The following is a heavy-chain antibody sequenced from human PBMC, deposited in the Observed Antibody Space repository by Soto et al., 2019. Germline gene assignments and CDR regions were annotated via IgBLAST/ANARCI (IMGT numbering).Heavy chain of an antibody. CDR3: ARRRYCGADCYKNYYFGMDV. CDR2: IIPVLTIT. D-gene: IGHD2-21*02. CDR1: GGSFSSYT. Sequence: QAQLVQSGAEVKKPGSSVRLSCSTSGGSFSSYTLNWVRQAPGQGLEWLGRIIPVLTITDYAQKFRGRLTITAVKSSNTAYMELTSLRSDDTAVYYCARRRYCGADCYKNYYFGMDVWGQWTTVTVSS. V-gene: IGHV1-69*02. J-gene: IGHJ6*02.